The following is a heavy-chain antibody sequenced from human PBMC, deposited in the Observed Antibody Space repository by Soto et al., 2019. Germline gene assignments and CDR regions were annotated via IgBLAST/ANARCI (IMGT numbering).Heavy chain of an antibody. CDR2: IWYDGSNK. CDR3: ARLRSSWSMYYYYGMDV. D-gene: IGHD6-13*01. Sequence: GGSLRLSCAASGFTFSSYGMHWVRQAPGKGLEWVAVIWYDGSNKYYADSVKGRFTISRDNSKNTLYLQMSSLKASDTAMYYCARLRSSWSMYYYYGMDVWGQGTTVTVSS. V-gene: IGHV3-33*01. CDR1: GFTFSSYG. J-gene: IGHJ6*02.